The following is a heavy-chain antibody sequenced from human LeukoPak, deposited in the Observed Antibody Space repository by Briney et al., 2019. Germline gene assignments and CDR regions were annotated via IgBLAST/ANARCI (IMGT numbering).Heavy chain of an antibody. CDR3: AKDLLELTGTFDY. Sequence: GGSLRLSCAASGFTFSSYGMHWVRQAPGKGLEWVAFIRYDGSNKYYADSVKGRFTISRDNSKNTLYLQMNSLRAEDTAVYYCAKDLLELTGTFDYWGQGPLVTVSS. CDR1: GFTFSSYG. V-gene: IGHV3-30*02. CDR2: IRYDGSNK. D-gene: IGHD1-7*01. J-gene: IGHJ4*02.